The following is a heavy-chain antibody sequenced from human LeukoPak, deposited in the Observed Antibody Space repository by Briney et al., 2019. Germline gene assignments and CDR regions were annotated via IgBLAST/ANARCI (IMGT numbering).Heavy chain of an antibody. CDR3: ARGFCTSTSCYGSY. Sequence: GGSLRLSCAASGFTFRSYTMNWVRQAPGKGLEWVSSISSSSSSIYYADSVKGRFTISRDNAKKSLYLQTNSLRAEDTAMYYCARGFCTSTSCYGSYWGQGTLVTVSS. J-gene: IGHJ4*02. CDR1: GFTFRSYT. CDR2: ISSSSSSI. V-gene: IGHV3-21*01. D-gene: IGHD2-2*01.